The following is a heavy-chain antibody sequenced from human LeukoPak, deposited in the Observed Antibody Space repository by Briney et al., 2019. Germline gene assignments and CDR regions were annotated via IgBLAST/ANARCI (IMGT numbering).Heavy chain of an antibody. CDR2: ISGGGSST. D-gene: IGHD1-26*01. J-gene: IGHJ4*02. CDR1: GFTFAAHA. Sequence: PGGSLRLSCVASGFTFAAHALTWVRQAPGKGLEWVSGISGGGSSTYYADSVKGRFTISRDNSKSTLYLQMNSLRAEDTAVYYCARTSGIYCYFDYWGQGTLVTVSS. CDR3: ARTSGIYCYFDY. V-gene: IGHV3-23*01.